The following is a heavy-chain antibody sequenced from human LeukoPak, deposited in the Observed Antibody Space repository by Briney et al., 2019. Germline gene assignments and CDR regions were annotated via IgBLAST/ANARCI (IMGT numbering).Heavy chain of an antibody. J-gene: IGHJ5*02. CDR3: AREIARWEWPNWFDP. D-gene: IGHD3-3*01. Sequence: PSETLSLTCTVSGGSISSYYWSWIRQPAGKGLEWIGRIYTSGSTNYNPSLKSRVTISVDTSKNQFSLKLSSVTAADTAVCYCAREIARWEWPNWFDPWGQGTLVTVSS. V-gene: IGHV4-4*07. CDR2: IYTSGST. CDR1: GGSISSYY.